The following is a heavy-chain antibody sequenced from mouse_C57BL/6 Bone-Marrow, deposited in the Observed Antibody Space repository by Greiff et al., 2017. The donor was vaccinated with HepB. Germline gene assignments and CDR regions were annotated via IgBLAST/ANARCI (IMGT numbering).Heavy chain of an antibody. V-gene: IGHV1-81*01. J-gene: IGHJ4*01. CDR2: IYPRSGNT. CDR3: ARRRDLLWDAMDY. CDR1: GYTFTSYG. D-gene: IGHD2-1*01. Sequence: VKLMESGAELARPGASVKLSCKASGYTFTSYGISWVKQRTGQGLEWIGEIYPRSGNTYYNEKFKGKATLTADKSSSTAYMELRSLTSEDSAVYFCARRRDLLWDAMDYWGQGTSVTVSS.